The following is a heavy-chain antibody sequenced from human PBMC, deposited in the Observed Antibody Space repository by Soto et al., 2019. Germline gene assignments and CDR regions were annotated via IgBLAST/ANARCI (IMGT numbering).Heavy chain of an antibody. V-gene: IGHV5-51*01. D-gene: IGHD2-15*01. Sequence: PGESLKISCKGSGYSFTSYWIGWVRQVPGKGLEWMGIIYPGDSDTRYSPSFQGQVTISADKSISTAYLQWSSLKASDTAMYYCGRVLVLGYCSGGSCYAYGMDVWGQGTTVTVSS. CDR3: GRVLVLGYCSGGSCYAYGMDV. CDR2: IYPGDSDT. J-gene: IGHJ6*02. CDR1: GYSFTSYW.